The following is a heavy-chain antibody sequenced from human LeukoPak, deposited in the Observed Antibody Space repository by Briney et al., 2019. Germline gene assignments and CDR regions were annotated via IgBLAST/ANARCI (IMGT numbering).Heavy chain of an antibody. CDR3: ARRAARRYFDY. CDR1: GGSISSYY. CDR2: IYYSGST. Sequence: SETLSLTCTVSGGSISSYYWSWIRQPPGKGLEWIGYIYYSGSTNYNPSLKSRVTISVDTSKNQFSLELSSVTAADTAVYYCARRAARRYFDYWGQGTLVTVSS. V-gene: IGHV4-59*01. D-gene: IGHD6-6*01. J-gene: IGHJ4*02.